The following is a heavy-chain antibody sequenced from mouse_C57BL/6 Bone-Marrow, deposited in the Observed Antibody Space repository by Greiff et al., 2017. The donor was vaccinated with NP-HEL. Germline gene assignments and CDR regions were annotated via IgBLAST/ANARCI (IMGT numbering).Heavy chain of an antibody. Sequence: EVQLVESGGGLVQPKGSLKLSCAASGFSFNTYAMNWVRQAPGKGLEWVARIRSKSNNYATYYADSVKDRFTISRDESESMLYLQMNNLKTEDTAMYYCVRLPIYYYGRDYAMDYWGQGTSVTVSS. CDR1: GFSFNTYA. V-gene: IGHV10-1*01. CDR2: IRSKSNNYAT. D-gene: IGHD1-1*01. J-gene: IGHJ4*01. CDR3: VRLPIYYYGRDYAMDY.